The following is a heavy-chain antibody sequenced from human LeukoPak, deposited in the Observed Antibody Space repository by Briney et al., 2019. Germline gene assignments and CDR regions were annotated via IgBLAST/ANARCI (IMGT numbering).Heavy chain of an antibody. CDR2: ISGSGDST. V-gene: IGHV3-23*01. Sequence: PGGSLRLSCAASGFTFSSYAMSWVRQAPGKGLEWVSGISGSGDSTYYADSVKGRFTISRDNSKNTLYLQMNSLRAEDTAVYYCARNPSSIAARPPDYWGQGTLVTVSS. CDR1: GFTFSSYA. CDR3: ARNPSSIAARPPDY. J-gene: IGHJ4*02. D-gene: IGHD6-6*01.